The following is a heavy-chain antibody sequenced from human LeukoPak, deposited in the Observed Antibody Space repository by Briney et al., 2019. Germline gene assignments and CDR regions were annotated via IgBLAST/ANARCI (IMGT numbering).Heavy chain of an antibody. J-gene: IGHJ4*02. CDR2: IKSKTDGGTT. D-gene: IGHD4-17*01. Sequence: RGSPGLSRAASRFTFSNAWMSWVGQAPGKGLEWVGRIKSKTDGGTTEYAAPVKGRFTISRDDSKNTLYLQMNSLKTEDTAVYYCTTGGTVTFDYWGQRPGHRL. CDR3: TTGGTVTFDY. CDR1: RFTFSNAW. V-gene: IGHV3-15*01.